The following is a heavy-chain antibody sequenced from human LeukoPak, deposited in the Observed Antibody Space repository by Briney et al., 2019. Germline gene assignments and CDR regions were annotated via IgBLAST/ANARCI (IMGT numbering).Heavy chain of an antibody. CDR2: ISGSGGTT. CDR1: GFTFSSYA. V-gene: IGHV3-23*01. Sequence: GGSLRLSCAASGFTFSSYAMSWVRQAPGKGLEWVSAISGSGGTTHYADSVRGRFTISRDNSKNTLYLQMNSLRAEDTAVYYCAKTSGSYSATGYWGQGTLVTVSS. CDR3: AKTSGSYSATGY. J-gene: IGHJ4*02. D-gene: IGHD1-26*01.